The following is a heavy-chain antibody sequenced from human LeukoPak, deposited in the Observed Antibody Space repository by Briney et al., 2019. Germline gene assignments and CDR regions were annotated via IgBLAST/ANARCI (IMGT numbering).Heavy chain of an antibody. Sequence: SQTLSLTCAISGDSVSSNSGSWSWIRQSPSRGPEWLGRIYYRSRWHYEYAVSVQNRISISPDTTKNQFSLQLNSMSPDDSAVYYCVSGGDWGFGRYFDVWGRGALVTVSS. D-gene: IGHD7-27*01. CDR1: GDSVSSNSGS. V-gene: IGHV6-1*01. CDR3: VSGGDWGFGRYFDV. J-gene: IGHJ2*01. CDR2: IYYRSRWHY.